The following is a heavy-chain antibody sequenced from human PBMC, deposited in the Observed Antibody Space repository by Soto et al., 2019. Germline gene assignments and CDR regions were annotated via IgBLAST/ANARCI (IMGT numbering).Heavy chain of an antibody. V-gene: IGHV4-34*01. Sequence: PSETLSLTCAVYGGSFSGYYWSWIRQPPGKGLEWIGEINHSGSTNYNPSLKSRVTISVDTSKNQFSLKLSSVTAADTAVYYCARGIKDYDILTAYYRSSPLDYWRQGTLVTVSS. CDR3: ARGIKDYDILTAYYRSSPLDY. J-gene: IGHJ4*02. CDR1: GGSFSGYY. CDR2: INHSGST. D-gene: IGHD3-9*01.